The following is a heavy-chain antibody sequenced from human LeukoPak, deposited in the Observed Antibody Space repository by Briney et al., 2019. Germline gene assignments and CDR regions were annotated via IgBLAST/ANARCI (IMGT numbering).Heavy chain of an antibody. J-gene: IGHJ4*02. CDR3: VRVEFGYSSSWYNY. CDR2: IWYDGSNK. V-gene: IGHV3-33*01. Sequence: GGSLRLSCAASGFTFSTYGMHWVRQAPGKGLQWVAVIWYDGSNKQYADSVKGRFTISRDNSKNTPYLQMNSLRAEDTAVYYCVRVEFGYSSSWYNYWGQGTLVTVSS. D-gene: IGHD6-13*01. CDR1: GFTFSTYG.